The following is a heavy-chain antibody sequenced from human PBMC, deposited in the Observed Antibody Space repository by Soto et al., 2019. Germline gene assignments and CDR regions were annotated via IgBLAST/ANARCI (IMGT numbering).Heavy chain of an antibody. V-gene: IGHV3-21*01. CDR1: GFTFSNYD. CDR3: ARDDDFWSGTARTTAIDY. J-gene: IGHJ4*02. Sequence: GGSLRLSCAASGFTFSNYDMSWVRQAPGKGLEWVSSISSSSSNIYYADSVKGRFTISRDNAKNSLYLQMNSLRAEDTAVYYCARDDDFWSGTARTTAIDYWGQGTLVTVSS. D-gene: IGHD3-3*01. CDR2: ISSSSSNI.